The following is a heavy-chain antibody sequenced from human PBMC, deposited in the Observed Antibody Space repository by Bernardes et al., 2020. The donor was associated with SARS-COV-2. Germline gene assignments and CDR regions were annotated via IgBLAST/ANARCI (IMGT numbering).Heavy chain of an antibody. Sequence: SETLSLSCTVSGGSITNSNYYWGWIRQAPGKGLEWIWSIYSSGSSYYNPSLQSRVRASVDTSKNQFSLRLSFVSAADTAVYYCAGSSCGIDCYMGGLRSLDDGKDVWGQGTTVTDSS. CDR3: AGSSCGIDCYMGGLRSLDDGKDV. V-gene: IGHV4-39*01. CDR1: GGSITNSNYY. CDR2: IYSSGSS. D-gene: IGHD2-21*02. J-gene: IGHJ6*02.